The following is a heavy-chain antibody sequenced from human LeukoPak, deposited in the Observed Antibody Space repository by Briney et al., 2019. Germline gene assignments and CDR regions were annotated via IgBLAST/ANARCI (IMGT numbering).Heavy chain of an antibody. J-gene: IGHJ5*02. CDR2: IYYSGST. Sequence: SETLSLTCIVSGGSIRSDYWSWIRQPAGKGLEWIGYIYYSGSTNYNPSLKSRVTISVDTSKNQFSLKLSSVTAADTAVYFCARERAAMGSWGQGTLVTVSS. V-gene: IGHV4-59*01. CDR3: ARERAAMGS. D-gene: IGHD5-18*01. CDR1: GGSIRSDY.